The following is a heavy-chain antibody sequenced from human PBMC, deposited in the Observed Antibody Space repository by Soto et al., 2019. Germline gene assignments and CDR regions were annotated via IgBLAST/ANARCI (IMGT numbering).Heavy chain of an antibody. CDR1: GFTFSSYD. Sequence: GGSLRLSCAASGFTFSSYDMHWVRQATGKGLEWVSAIGTVGDTYYPGSVKGRFTISRENAKNSLYLQMNSLRAGDTAVYYCARIDYDSSGYALMDVWGQGTTVTVSS. CDR2: IGTVGDT. V-gene: IGHV3-13*01. J-gene: IGHJ6*02. D-gene: IGHD3-22*01. CDR3: ARIDYDSSGYALMDV.